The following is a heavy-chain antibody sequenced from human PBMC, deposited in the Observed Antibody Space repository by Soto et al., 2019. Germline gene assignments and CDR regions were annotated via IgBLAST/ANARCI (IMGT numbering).Heavy chain of an antibody. V-gene: IGHV1-18*01. D-gene: IGHD3-10*01. CDR3: ARGVGSGSYYNQYNWFDP. J-gene: IGHJ5*02. CDR1: GYTFTNYG. Sequence: QVQLVQSGGEVKKPGASVKVSCKASGYTFTNYGISWVRQAPGQGLEWMGWINVYNGNTKYAQKVQGRVTMTTDTSTRTPXMELRSLRSDDTAVYYCARGVGSGSYYNQYNWFDPWGQGTLVTVSS. CDR2: INVYNGNT.